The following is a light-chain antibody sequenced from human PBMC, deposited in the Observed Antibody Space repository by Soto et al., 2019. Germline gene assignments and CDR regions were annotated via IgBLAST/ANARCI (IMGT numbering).Light chain of an antibody. CDR1: SSNIGAGYD. V-gene: IGLV1-40*01. Sequence: QAVVTQPPSVSGAPGQRVTISCTGSSSNIGAGYDVHWYQQLPGTDPKLLIYGNSNRPSGVPDRFSGSKSGTSASLAITGLQAEDEADYYCQSYDSSLSGSGVVFGGGNKLTVL. J-gene: IGLJ2*01. CDR2: GNS. CDR3: QSYDSSLSGSGVV.